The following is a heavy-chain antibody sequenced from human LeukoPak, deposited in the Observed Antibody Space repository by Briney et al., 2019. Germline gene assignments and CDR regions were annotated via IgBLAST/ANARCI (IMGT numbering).Heavy chain of an antibody. D-gene: IGHD3-10*01. CDR2: ISSSSSYI. J-gene: IGHJ4*02. Sequence: GGSLRVSCAASGFTFSSYSMNWVRQAPGKGLEWVSSISSSSSYIYYADSVKGRFTISRDNAKNSLYLQMNSLRAEDTAVYYCARDAYGSGRGPLWLLSLFDYWGQGTLVTVSS. CDR3: ARDAYGSGRGPLWLLSLFDY. V-gene: IGHV3-21*01. CDR1: GFTFSSYS.